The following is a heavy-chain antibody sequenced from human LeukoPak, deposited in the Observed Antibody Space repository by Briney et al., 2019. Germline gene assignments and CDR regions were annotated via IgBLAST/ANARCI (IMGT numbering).Heavy chain of an antibody. CDR2: ISGSGGST. CDR1: GFTFSSYA. J-gene: IGHJ4*02. Sequence: PGGSLRLSCAASGFTFSSYAMSWVRQAPGKGLEWVSAISGSGGSTYYADSVKGRFTISRDNSKNTLYLQMNSLRAEDTAVYYCAKDPAYIVVVPAAHFYYWGQGTLVTVSS. V-gene: IGHV3-23*01. CDR3: AKDPAYIVVVPAAHFYY. D-gene: IGHD2-2*01.